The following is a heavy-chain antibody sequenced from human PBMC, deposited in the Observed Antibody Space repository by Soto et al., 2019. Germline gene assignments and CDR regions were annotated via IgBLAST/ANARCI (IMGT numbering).Heavy chain of an antibody. J-gene: IGHJ4*02. Sequence: QPGGSLRLSCAASGFTFSSYAMSWVRQAPGKGLEWVSAISGSGGSTYYADSVKGRFTISRDNSKNTLYLQMNSLRAEDTAVYYCAKDRGVPHPTRSGYSHWGQGTLVTVSS. D-gene: IGHD3-22*01. V-gene: IGHV3-23*01. CDR3: AKDRGVPHPTRSGYSH. CDR2: ISGSGGST. CDR1: GFTFSSYA.